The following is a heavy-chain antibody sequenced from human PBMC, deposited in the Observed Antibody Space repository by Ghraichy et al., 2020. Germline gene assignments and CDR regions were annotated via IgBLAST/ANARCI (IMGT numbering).Heavy chain of an antibody. CDR2: IKQDGSEK. CDR3: ARLLAIAARVPGTFDY. J-gene: IGHJ4*02. Sequence: GGSLRLSCAASGFTFSSYWMSWVRQAPGKGLEWVANIKQDGSEKYYVDSVKGRFTISRDNAKNSLYLQMNSLRAEDTAVYYCARLLAIAARVPGTFDYWGQGTLVTVSS. CDR1: GFTFSSYW. V-gene: IGHV3-7*01. D-gene: IGHD6-6*01.